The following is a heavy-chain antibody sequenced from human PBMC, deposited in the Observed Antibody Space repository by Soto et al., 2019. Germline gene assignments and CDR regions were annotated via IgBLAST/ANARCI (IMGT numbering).Heavy chain of an antibody. CDR1: GFTFSSYA. CDR2: ISGSGGST. Sequence: GGSLRLSCAASGFTFSSYAMSWVRQARGKGLEWVSAISGSGGSTYYADSVKGRFTISRDNSKNTLYLQMNSLRAEDTAVYYCAKEPSYCGGDCYSEYFQHCGQGTLVTVSS. V-gene: IGHV3-23*01. J-gene: IGHJ1*01. D-gene: IGHD2-21*02. CDR3: AKEPSYCGGDCYSEYFQH.